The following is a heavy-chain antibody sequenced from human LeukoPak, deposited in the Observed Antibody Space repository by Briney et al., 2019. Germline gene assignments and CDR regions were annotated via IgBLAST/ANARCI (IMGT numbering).Heavy chain of an antibody. CDR3: ARRYGSGSYYTFDY. D-gene: IGHD3-10*01. J-gene: IGHJ4*02. CDR2: IYYSGST. V-gene: IGHV4-59*08. Sequence: PSETLSLTCTASGGSISSYYWNWIRQPPGKGLEWIGYIYYSGSTNYNPSLKSRVTISVDTSKNQFSLKLSSVTAADTAVYYCARRYGSGSYYTFDYWGQGSLVTVSS. CDR1: GGSISSYY.